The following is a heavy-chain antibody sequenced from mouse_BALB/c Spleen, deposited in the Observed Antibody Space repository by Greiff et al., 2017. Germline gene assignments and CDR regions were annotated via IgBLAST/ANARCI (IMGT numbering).Heavy chain of an antibody. CDR2: IWAGGST. CDR3: AREATMITTKYYAMDY. D-gene: IGHD2-4*01. J-gene: IGHJ4*01. CDR1: GFSLTSYG. V-gene: IGHV2-9*02. Sequence: QVQLKESGPGLVAPSQSLSITCTVSGFSLTSYGVHWVRQPPGKGLEWLGVIWAGGSTNYNSALMSRLSISKDNSKSQVFLKMNSLQTDDTAMYYCAREATMITTKYYAMDYWGQGTSVTVSS.